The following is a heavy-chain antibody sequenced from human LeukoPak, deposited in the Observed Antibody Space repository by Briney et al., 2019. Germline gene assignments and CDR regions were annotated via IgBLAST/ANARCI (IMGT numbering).Heavy chain of an antibody. Sequence: GSLRLSCTASGFIFSGSAMHWVRRASGKGLEWVGRIRSKTNSYATTYAASVKGRFTISRDDSKNTAYLQMNSLKTEDTAVYYCMPNWFDPWGQGTLVTVSS. CDR3: MPNWFDP. CDR2: IRSKTNSYAT. V-gene: IGHV3-73*01. J-gene: IGHJ5*02. CDR1: GFIFSGSA.